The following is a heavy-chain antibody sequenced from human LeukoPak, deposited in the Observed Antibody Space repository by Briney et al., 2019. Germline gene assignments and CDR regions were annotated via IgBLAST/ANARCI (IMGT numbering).Heavy chain of an antibody. CDR2: IIPIFGTA. J-gene: IGHJ5*02. CDR1: GGTFSSYA. V-gene: IGHV1-69*13. CDR3: ARDRGVVKPDWFDP. Sequence: SVKVSCKASGGTFSSYAISWVRQAPGQGLEWMGGIIPIFGTANYAQKFQGRVTITADESTSTAYMELSSLRSEDTAVYYCARDRGVVKPDWFDPRGQGTLVTVSS. D-gene: IGHD4-23*01.